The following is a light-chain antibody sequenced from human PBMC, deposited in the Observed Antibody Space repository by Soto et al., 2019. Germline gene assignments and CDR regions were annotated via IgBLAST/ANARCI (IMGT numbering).Light chain of an antibody. CDR1: QSVSSSY. V-gene: IGKV3-20*01. CDR2: GAF. CDR3: QYYGNSPLT. J-gene: IGKJ1*01. Sequence: IVLPQSPGTLSFAPGERATLSCRASQSVSSSYLAWYQQKPGQAPRLLIYGAFNRATGIPDRFSGGGSGTDFTLTITRLEPEDFAVYYCQYYGNSPLTFGQGTKVDIK.